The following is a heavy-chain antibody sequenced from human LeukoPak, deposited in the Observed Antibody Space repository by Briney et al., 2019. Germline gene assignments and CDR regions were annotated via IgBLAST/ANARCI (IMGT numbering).Heavy chain of an antibody. D-gene: IGHD1-7*01. J-gene: IGHJ6*03. CDR1: GFTFSDYY. CDR2: ISSSGSTI. V-gene: IGHV3-11*04. Sequence: GGSLRLSCAASGFTFSDYYMSWIRQAPGKGLEWVSYISSSGSTIYYADSVKGRFTISRDHAENSLYLQMNSLRAEDTAVYYCARVGNLYFYYYMDVWGKGTTVTVSS. CDR3: ARVGNLYFYYYMDV.